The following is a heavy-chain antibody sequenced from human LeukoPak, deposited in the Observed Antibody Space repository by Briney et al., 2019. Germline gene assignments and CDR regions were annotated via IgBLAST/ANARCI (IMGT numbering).Heavy chain of an antibody. CDR1: GFTFSIYS. D-gene: IGHD6-6*01. J-gene: IGHJ6*03. Sequence: GGSLRLSCAASGFTFSIYSMNWVRQAPGKGLEWVSSISSSSSYIYYADSVKGRFTISRDNAKNSLYLLMNSLRAEDTAVYYCARALSSIAARGAMHVWGKGTTVTVSS. V-gene: IGHV3-21*01. CDR3: ARALSSIAARGAMHV. CDR2: ISSSSSYI.